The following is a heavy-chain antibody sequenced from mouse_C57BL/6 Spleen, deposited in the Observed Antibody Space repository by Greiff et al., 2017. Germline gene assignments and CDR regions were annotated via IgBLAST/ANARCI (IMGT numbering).Heavy chain of an antibody. J-gene: IGHJ4*01. CDR3: VRQWAYYYAMDY. CDR1: GFSFNTYA. V-gene: IGHV10-1*01. Sequence: EVQVVESGGGLVQPKGSLKLSCAASGFSFNTYAMNWVRQAPGKGLEWVARIRSKSNNYATYYADTVKDRFTISRDDLESMLYLQMNNLKTEDTAMYYCVRQWAYYYAMDYWGQGTSVTVSS. CDR2: IRSKSNNYAT.